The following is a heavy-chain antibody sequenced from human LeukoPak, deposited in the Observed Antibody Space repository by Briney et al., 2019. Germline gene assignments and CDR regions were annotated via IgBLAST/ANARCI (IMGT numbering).Heavy chain of an antibody. CDR1: GFTFSSYW. Sequence: GGSLRLSCAVSGFTFSSYWMHWVRQAPGKGLVWVSRINTDGSSTNYAESVKGRFTISRDNAKNTLYLQVKSLRAEDTAVYYCARGPSGWGSLDSWGQGTLVTVSS. CDR3: ARGPSGWGSLDS. J-gene: IGHJ4*02. CDR2: INTDGSST. V-gene: IGHV3-74*01. D-gene: IGHD7-27*01.